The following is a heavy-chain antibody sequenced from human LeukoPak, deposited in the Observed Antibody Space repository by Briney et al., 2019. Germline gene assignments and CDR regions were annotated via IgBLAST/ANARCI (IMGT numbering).Heavy chain of an antibody. V-gene: IGHV3-9*01. CDR1: GFTFDDYA. D-gene: IGHD1-7*01. J-gene: IGHJ4*02. CDR2: ISWNSGSI. CDR3: AKGPRTLYYFDY. Sequence: GGSLRLSCAASGFTFDDYAMHWVRQAPGKGLEWVSGISWNSGSIGYADSVKGRFTISRDNAKNSLYLQMNSLRAEDTALYYCAKGPRTLYYFDYWGQGTLVTVSS.